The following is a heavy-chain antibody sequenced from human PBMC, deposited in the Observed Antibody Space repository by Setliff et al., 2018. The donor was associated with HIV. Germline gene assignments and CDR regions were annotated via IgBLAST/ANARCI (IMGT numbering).Heavy chain of an antibody. CDR1: GGSFSDYY. Sequence: SETLSLTCAVYGGSFSDYYWSWIRQAPGKGLEWIGEINHSGRTNFNPSLKSQVTISIDTSKQQVSLKLRSVTAADTAVYYCARDPSSGWSYYFDYWGQGTLVTVSS. V-gene: IGHV4-34*01. CDR3: ARDPSSGWSYYFDY. CDR2: INHSGRT. D-gene: IGHD6-19*01. J-gene: IGHJ4*02.